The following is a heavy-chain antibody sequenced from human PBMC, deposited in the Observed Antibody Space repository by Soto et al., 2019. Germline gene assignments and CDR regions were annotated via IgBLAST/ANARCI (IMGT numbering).Heavy chain of an antibody. D-gene: IGHD3-9*01. CDR1: GYTFTSYG. CDR2: IIPIFGTA. Sequence: SVKVSCTASGYTFTSYGISWVRQAPGQGLEWMGGIIPIFGTANYAQKFQGRVTITSDESTSTAYMELSSLRSEDTAVYYCARDQEHRVFDWLDYYYGMDVWGQGTTVTVSS. J-gene: IGHJ6*02. CDR3: ARDQEHRVFDWLDYYYGMDV. V-gene: IGHV1-69*13.